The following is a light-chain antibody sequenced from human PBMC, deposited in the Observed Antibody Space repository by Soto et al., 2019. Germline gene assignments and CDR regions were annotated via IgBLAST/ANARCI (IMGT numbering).Light chain of an antibody. Sequence: EIVLTQSPATLSLSPGERATLSCRASQSVSSYLAWYQQKPGQAPRLLIYDASNRATGIPARFSGSGSGTDFTLTISSLEPEDVAVYYCQQRSHWPPTFGPGNKVDIK. CDR2: DAS. J-gene: IGKJ3*01. V-gene: IGKV3-11*01. CDR1: QSVSSY. CDR3: QQRSHWPPT.